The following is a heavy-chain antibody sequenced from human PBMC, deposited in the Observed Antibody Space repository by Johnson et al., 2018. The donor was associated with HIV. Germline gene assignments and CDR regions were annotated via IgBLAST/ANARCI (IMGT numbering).Heavy chain of an antibody. Sequence: QVQLVESGGGVVQPGGSLRVSCAASGFTFSSYGMHWVRQAPGKGLAWVAFISHDGRNKYPSASVKARFTLSRDNSKNTLYLQMSSLRGEDTAVYYCARARMAVAVFHAFDIWGQGTVVTVSS. CDR2: ISHDGRNK. V-gene: IGHV3-30*19. J-gene: IGHJ3*02. CDR3: ARARMAVAVFHAFDI. D-gene: IGHD6-19*01. CDR1: GFTFSSYG.